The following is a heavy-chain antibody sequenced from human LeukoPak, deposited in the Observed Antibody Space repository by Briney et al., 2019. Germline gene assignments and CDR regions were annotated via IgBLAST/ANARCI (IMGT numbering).Heavy chain of an antibody. CDR3: ARGTYGSGTYRWFDP. Sequence: WASVKVSCKTSGYTFSGYNMFWVRQAPGQGLQCMGWINPDSGVANYAPDFQGRVTMTRDTSNSTVYMELSSLRSDDTAVYYCARGTYGSGTYRWFDPWGQGTQVTVSS. D-gene: IGHD3-10*01. V-gene: IGHV1-2*02. CDR2: INPDSGVA. CDR1: GYTFSGYN. J-gene: IGHJ5*02.